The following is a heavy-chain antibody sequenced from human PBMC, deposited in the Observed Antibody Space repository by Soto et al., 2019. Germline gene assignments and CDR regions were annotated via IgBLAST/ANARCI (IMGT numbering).Heavy chain of an antibody. CDR1: GGSISSGDYY. J-gene: IGHJ6*02. CDR3: ARDRGGSGSYSTHYYYYGMDV. CDR2: IYYSGST. D-gene: IGHD3-10*01. Sequence: KPSETLSLTCTVSGGSISSGDYYWSWIRQPPGKGLEWIGYIYYSGSTNYNPSLKSRVTISVDTSKNQFSLKLSSVTAADTAVYYCARDRGGSGSYSTHYYYYGMDVWGQGTTVTVS. V-gene: IGHV4-61*08.